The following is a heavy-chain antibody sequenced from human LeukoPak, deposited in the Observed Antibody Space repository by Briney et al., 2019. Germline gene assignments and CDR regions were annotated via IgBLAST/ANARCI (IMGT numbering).Heavy chain of an antibody. Sequence: PSETLSLTCTVSGDSISSSYWSWIRQPPGKGLEWIGYIYYSGSTNYNPSLKSRVTISVDTSKNHFSLKLSSVTAADTAVYYCASGQYYDLWSGYYVDWGQGTLVTVSA. CDR1: GDSISSSY. D-gene: IGHD3-3*01. V-gene: IGHV4-59*12. J-gene: IGHJ4*02. CDR2: IYYSGST. CDR3: ASGQYYDLWSGYYVD.